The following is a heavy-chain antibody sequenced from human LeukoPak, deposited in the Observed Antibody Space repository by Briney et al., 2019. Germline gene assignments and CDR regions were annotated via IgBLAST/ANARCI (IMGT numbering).Heavy chain of an antibody. CDR2: INSDGSSI. Sequence: GGSLRLSCAASGFTFGSYWMHWVRQAPGKGLVWVSRINSDGSSITYADSVKGRFTISRDNAKNTMYLQMNSLRVEDTAVYYCAREGRVSGYDFDCWGQGTLVTVSS. J-gene: IGHJ4*02. V-gene: IGHV3-74*03. CDR1: GFTFGSYW. CDR3: AREGRVSGYDFDC. D-gene: IGHD5-12*01.